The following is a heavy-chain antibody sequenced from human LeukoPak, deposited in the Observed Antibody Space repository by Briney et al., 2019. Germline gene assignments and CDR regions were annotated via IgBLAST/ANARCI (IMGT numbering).Heavy chain of an antibody. CDR1: GFTFSSYS. CDR3: ARDRSRDILTGYYITDAFDI. J-gene: IGHJ3*02. CDR2: ISSSSSYI. V-gene: IGHV3-21*01. D-gene: IGHD3-9*01. Sequence: GGSLRLSCAASGFTFSSYSMNWARQAPGKGLEWVSSISSSSSYIYYADSVRGRFTISRDNSKNSLYLQMNSLRAEDTAVYYCARDRSRDILTGYYITDAFDIWGQGTMVTVSS.